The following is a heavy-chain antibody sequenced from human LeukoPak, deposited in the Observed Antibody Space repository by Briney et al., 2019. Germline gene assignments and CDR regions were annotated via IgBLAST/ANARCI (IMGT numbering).Heavy chain of an antibody. V-gene: IGHV4-34*01. D-gene: IGHD6-6*01. J-gene: IGHJ5*02. CDR1: GGSFSGYY. Sequence: SETLSLTCAVYGGSFSGYYWSWIRQPPGKGLEWIGEINHSGSTNSNPSLKSRVTISVDTSKNQFSLKLSSVTAADTAVYYCARAGQYSSSNWFDPWGQGTLVTVSS. CDR2: INHSGST. CDR3: ARAGQYSSSNWFDP.